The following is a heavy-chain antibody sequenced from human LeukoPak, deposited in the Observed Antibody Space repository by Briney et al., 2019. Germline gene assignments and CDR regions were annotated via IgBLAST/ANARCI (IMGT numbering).Heavy chain of an antibody. V-gene: IGHV3-30*02. CDR1: GFSFNGYW. CDR2: IRYDGSNK. J-gene: IGHJ6*04. D-gene: IGHD3-3*01. CDR3: AKDSYYDFWSGPGVVDV. Sequence: GGSLRLSCAASGFSFNGYWMSWVRQAPGKGLEWVAFIRYDGSNKYYADSVKGRFTISRDNSKNTLYLQMNSLRAEDTAVYYCAKDSYYDFWSGPGVVDVWGKGTTVTVSS.